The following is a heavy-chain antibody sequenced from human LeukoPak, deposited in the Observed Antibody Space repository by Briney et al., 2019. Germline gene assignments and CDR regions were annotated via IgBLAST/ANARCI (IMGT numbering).Heavy chain of an antibody. D-gene: IGHD3-10*01. CDR1: GGSISSYY. V-gene: IGHV4-59*01. Sequence: ASETLSLTCTVSGGSISSYYWSWIRQPPGKGLEWIGSIYYSGSTNYNPSLKSRVTISVDTSKNQFSLKLSSVTAADTAVYYCAREVVDYYGSGSYNWFDPWGQGTLVTVSS. CDR3: AREVVDYYGSGSYNWFDP. J-gene: IGHJ5*02. CDR2: IYYSGST.